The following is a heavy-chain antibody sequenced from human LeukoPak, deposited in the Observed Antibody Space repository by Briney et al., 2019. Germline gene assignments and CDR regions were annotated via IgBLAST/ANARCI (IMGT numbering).Heavy chain of an antibody. CDR2: IYPGDSDT. D-gene: IGHD3-10*01. Sequence: GESLKISCKGSGYSFTSYWIGWVRQMPGKGLEWMGIIYPGDSDTRYSPSFQGQVTISADKSISTAYLQWSSLRAPDTAMYYCARLMLLWFGELSAWGAFDIWGQGTMVTVSS. CDR1: GYSFTSYW. CDR3: ARLMLLWFGELSAWGAFDI. V-gene: IGHV5-51*01. J-gene: IGHJ3*02.